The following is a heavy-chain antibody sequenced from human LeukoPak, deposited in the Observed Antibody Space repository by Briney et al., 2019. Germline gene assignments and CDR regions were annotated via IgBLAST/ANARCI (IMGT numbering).Heavy chain of an antibody. D-gene: IGHD5-12*01. V-gene: IGHV4-39*01. CDR3: VRHDGRGGATMGAFDS. Sequence: GWVRQAPGKGLEWIGTVYYGRTTYYNPSLDGRVTISLDTSANHFSLQLNSVTAADTAVYYCVRHDGRGGATMGAFDSWGQGSLVTVSP. CDR2: VYYGRTT. J-gene: IGHJ5*01.